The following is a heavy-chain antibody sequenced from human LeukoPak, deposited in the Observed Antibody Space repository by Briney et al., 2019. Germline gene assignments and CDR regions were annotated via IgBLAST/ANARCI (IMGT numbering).Heavy chain of an antibody. CDR3: ARGQGVCIAAACPIDYWFDP. J-gene: IGHJ5*02. Sequence: SETLPLICAVCGGSLSGYYWSRLPQPRGKGVEWIGEINHSESTHHPPPLKSRVNISVHTYKNHFSPDLSSVTAADAAVYYCARGQGVCIAAACPIDYWFDPCGQGTLVTVSS. CDR1: GGSLSGYY. D-gene: IGHD6-13*01. V-gene: IGHV4-34*01. CDR2: INHSEST.